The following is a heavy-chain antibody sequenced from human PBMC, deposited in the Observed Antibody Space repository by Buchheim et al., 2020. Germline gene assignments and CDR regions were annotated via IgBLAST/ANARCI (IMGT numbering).Heavy chain of an antibody. CDR2: ISGSGGST. CDR3: AKDLQTGGGDPYYYYYYGMDV. D-gene: IGHD2-21*02. J-gene: IGHJ6*02. V-gene: IGHV3-23*01. CDR1: GFTFSSYA. Sequence: EVQLLESGGGLVQPGGSLRLSCAASGFTFSSYAMSWVRQAPGKGLEWVSAISGSGGSTYYADSVKGRFTISRDNSKNTLYLQMNSLRAEDTAVYYCAKDLQTGGGDPYYYYYYGMDVWGQGTT.